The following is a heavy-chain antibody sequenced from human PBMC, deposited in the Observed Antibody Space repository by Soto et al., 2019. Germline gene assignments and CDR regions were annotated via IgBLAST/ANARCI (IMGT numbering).Heavy chain of an antibody. V-gene: IGHV3-21*01. CDR3: ARDPEPGYCSSTSCYLRGNWFDP. CDR2: ISSSSSYI. CDR1: GFTLSSCV. J-gene: IGHJ5*02. D-gene: IGHD2-2*01. Sequence: LRLSCAASGFTLSSCVMTWVRQAPGKGLEWVSSISSSSSYIYYADSVKGRFTISRDNAKNSLYLQMNSLRAEDTAVYYCARDPEPGYCSSTSCYLRGNWFDPWGQGTLVTVSS.